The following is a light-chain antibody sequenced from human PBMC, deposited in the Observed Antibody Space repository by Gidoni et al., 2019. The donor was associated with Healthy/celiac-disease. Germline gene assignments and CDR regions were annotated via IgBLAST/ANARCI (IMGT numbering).Light chain of an antibody. V-gene: IGKV3-20*01. CDR3: QQYGSSPWG. J-gene: IGKJ1*01. CDR1: QSVSSSY. Sequence: EIVLTQYPGTLSLSPVERATLSCRASQSVSSSYLAWYQQKPGQAPRLLIYGSSSRATGIPDRFSGSGVGTDFTLTICRLEPEDFAVYYCQQYGSSPWGFGQGTKVEIK. CDR2: GSS.